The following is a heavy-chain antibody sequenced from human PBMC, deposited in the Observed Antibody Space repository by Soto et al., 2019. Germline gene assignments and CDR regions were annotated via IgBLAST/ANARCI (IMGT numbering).Heavy chain of an antibody. D-gene: IGHD4-17*01. CDR3: ARDSYQDDGDSYYYYAPDA. CDR2: IYYIGGP. V-gene: IGHV4-30-4*01. CDR1: GDSVSNGDYS. J-gene: IGHJ6*02. Sequence: SETLSLTCSVSGDSVSNGDYSWSWIRQPPGKGLEWIGYIYYIGGPYYNPSLQSRVTISMDTSKNQVSLNLTSVTAADTAVYFCARDSYQDDGDSYYYYAPDAWGPGLTVTVSS.